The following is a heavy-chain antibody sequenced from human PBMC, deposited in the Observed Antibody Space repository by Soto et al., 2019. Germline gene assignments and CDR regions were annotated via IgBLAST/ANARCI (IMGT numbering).Heavy chain of an antibody. D-gene: IGHD3-3*01. CDR2: ILPVFGMV. CDR3: ATPHRRGRPYDFRSPPTASLYHYGLGF. Sequence: QVQLAQSGAEVKKPGSSVRVSCQTSRGTFNTSPISWMRQAPGQGLEWLGDILPVFGMVNFAQQFQDRLNLAADEYTTSVCMEVSRLKPENTAVYFCATPHRRGRPYDFRSPPTASLYHYGLGFLGQGSTVIVSS. CDR1: RGTFNTSP. J-gene: IGHJ6*02. V-gene: IGHV1-69*01.